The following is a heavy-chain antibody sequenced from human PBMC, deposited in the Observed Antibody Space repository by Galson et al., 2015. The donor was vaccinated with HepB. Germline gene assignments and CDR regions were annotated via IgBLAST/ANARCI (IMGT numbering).Heavy chain of an antibody. Sequence: CAISGDSVSNSSAAWNWIRQSPSRGLEWLGRTYYRFQWYSDYALSVTSRITISPDTSTNQFSLQLNSVTPDDTAVYYCARGPRSDTLVFNWFDPWGQGTQVTVSS. CDR1: GDSVSNSSAA. CDR2: TYYRFQWYS. CDR3: ARGPRSDTLVFNWFDP. D-gene: IGHD2-15*01. V-gene: IGHV6-1*01. J-gene: IGHJ5*02.